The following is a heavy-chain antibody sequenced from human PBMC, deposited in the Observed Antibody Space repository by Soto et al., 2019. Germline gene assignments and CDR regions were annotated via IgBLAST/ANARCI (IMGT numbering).Heavy chain of an antibody. D-gene: IGHD2-21*02. V-gene: IGHV3-33*01. CDR3: ARSEYGDSMGHDAFDF. J-gene: IGHJ3*01. Sequence: GGSLRLSCTASGLTFADRGMHWVRQAPGKGLEWVAVIWNDGSKKNYTGSLKGRFTISRNDSKSTLYLQMNSLRAEETAVYYCARSEYGDSMGHDAFDFWGQGTMVTVSS. CDR1: GLTFADRG. CDR2: IWNDGSKK.